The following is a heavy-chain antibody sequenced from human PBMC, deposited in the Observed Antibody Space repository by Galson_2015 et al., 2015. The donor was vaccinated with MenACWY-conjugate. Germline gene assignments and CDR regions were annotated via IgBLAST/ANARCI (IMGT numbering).Heavy chain of an antibody. Sequence: LRLSCAASGLTLSSYWMHWVRQRPGQGLERIGEINDSGVVNYNQSLEGRVTISGERSKNQFSLRLRSVTAADTGLYCCARGRIVGVRSCDYWGRGALVTVSS. D-gene: IGHD1-26*01. V-gene: IGHV4-34*01. CDR3: ARGRIVGVRSCDY. J-gene: IGHJ4*02. CDR2: INDSGVV. CDR1: GLTLSSYW.